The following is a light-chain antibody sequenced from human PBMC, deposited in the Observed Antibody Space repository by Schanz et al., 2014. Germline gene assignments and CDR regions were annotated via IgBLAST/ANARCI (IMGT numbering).Light chain of an antibody. CDR3: QSYDSSLSGWV. V-gene: IGLV2-14*03. J-gene: IGLJ3*02. Sequence: QSALSQPASVSGSPGQSITISCTGTSSDIGTYNFVSWYQHHPGKGPKLMIYDVTNRPSGVSTRFSGSKSGSTASLTISGLQAEDEADYYCQSYDSSLSGWVFGGGTKLTVL. CDR2: DVT. CDR1: SSDIGTYNF.